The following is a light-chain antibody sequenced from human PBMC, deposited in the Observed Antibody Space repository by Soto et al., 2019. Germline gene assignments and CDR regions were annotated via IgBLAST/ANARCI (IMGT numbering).Light chain of an antibody. CDR3: SSYAGLRGV. Sequence: SLLHQPPSSYGSPVQSVTLSYTGTSSDVGGYNYVSWYQQHPGKAPKLMIYEVSKRPSGVPDRFSGSKSGNTASLTVSGLQAEDEADYYCSSYAGLRGVFGTGTKVTVL. CDR1: SSDVGGYNY. CDR2: EVS. V-gene: IGLV2-8*01. J-gene: IGLJ1*01.